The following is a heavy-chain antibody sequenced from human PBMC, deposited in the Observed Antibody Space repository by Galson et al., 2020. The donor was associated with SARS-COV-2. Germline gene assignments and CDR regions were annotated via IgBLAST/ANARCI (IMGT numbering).Heavy chain of an antibody. CDR2: ISWNSGSI. V-gene: IGHV3-9*01. D-gene: IGHD3-16*02. CDR3: AKDKTYDYVWGSYRPLDY. Sequence: SLKISCAASGFTFDDYAMHWVRQAPGKGLEWVSGISWNSGSIGYADSVKGRFTISRDNAKNSLYLQMNSLRAEDTALYYCAKDKTYDYVWGSYRPLDYWGQGTLVTVSS. J-gene: IGHJ4*02. CDR1: GFTFDDYA.